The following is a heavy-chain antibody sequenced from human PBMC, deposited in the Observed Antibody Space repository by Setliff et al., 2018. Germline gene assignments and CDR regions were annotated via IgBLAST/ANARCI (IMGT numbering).Heavy chain of an antibody. CDR3: AASRAYTGAVEEWFLPKTFDF. D-gene: IGHD3-10*01. CDR2: IYVTEST. Sequence: SETLSLTCTVSGDSISNYYWNWIRQPAGKGLEWIGRIYVTESTKYNPSLKSRVTLSIDTSKNQFSLKLSSVTAADAALYYCAASRAYTGAVEEWFLPKTFDFWGQGSPVTSPQ. J-gene: IGHJ4*02. CDR1: GDSISNYY. V-gene: IGHV4-4*07.